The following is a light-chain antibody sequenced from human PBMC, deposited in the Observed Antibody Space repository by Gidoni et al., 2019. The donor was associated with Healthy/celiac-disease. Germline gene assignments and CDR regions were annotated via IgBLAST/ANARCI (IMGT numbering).Light chain of an antibody. V-gene: IGKV3-15*01. CDR3: QQYNNWPRT. J-gene: IGKJ1*01. CDR2: GAS. CDR1: QSVSSN. Sequence: EIVMTQSPATLSVSPGERATLSCRASQSVSSNLAWYQQKTGQAPRLLIYGASTRATGIPARFSGSGSGTEFTLTISRLQSEDFAVYYCQQYNNWPRTLXQGTKVEIK.